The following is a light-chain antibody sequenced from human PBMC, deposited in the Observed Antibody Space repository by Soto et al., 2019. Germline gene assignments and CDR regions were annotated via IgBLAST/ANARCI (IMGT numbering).Light chain of an antibody. CDR3: SSYTISSTLV. CDR2: EVS. J-gene: IGLJ1*01. V-gene: IGLV2-14*01. CDR1: SSDVGGYNY. Sequence: QSVLTQPAPVSGSPGQSITISCTGTSSDVGGYNYVSWYQQHPGKAPKLMIYEVSNRPSGVSNRFSGSKSGNTASLTISGLQAEDEADYYCSSYTISSTLVFGTGTKGTVL.